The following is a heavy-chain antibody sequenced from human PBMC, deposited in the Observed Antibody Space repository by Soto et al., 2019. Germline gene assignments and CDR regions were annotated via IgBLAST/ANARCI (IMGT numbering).Heavy chain of an antibody. CDR3: ARMSSSVSPGC. V-gene: IGHV3-48*01. CDR2: INSGGTTK. J-gene: IGHJ4*02. CDR1: GFTFRAYS. Sequence: GGSLRLSSTASGFTFRAYSRNWVRQAPGKGLEWVSYINSGGTTKYYAGSVKGRFTISRDNAQNSLYLQMNSLRAEDTAIYYCARMSSSVSPGCWGQGTVVTVSS. D-gene: IGHD2-2*01.